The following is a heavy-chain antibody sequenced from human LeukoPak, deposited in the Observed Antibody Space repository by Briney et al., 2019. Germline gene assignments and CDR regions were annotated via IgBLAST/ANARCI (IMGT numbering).Heavy chain of an antibody. CDR1: GYIFTNYG. V-gene: IGHV1-18*01. Sequence: ASVKVSCKASGYIFTNYGISWVRQAPGQGLEWMGWIGTHNGNTNYAQKVQGRVTMTTDTSTSTAYMELRSLRSDDAAVYYCARSSDSGSYFDYWGQGTLVTVSS. J-gene: IGHJ4*02. CDR3: ARSSDSGSYFDY. D-gene: IGHD1-26*01. CDR2: IGTHNGNT.